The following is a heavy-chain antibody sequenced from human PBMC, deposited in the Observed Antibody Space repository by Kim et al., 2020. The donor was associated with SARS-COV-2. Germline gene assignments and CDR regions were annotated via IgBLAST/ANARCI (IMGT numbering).Heavy chain of an antibody. J-gene: IGHJ4*02. CDR3: ARLDSSGYYVDY. Sequence: NYTPSLKSRVTISVDTSKNQFSLKLSSVTAADTAVYYCARLDSSGYYVDYWGQGTPVTVSS. V-gene: IGHV4-59*08. D-gene: IGHD3-22*01.